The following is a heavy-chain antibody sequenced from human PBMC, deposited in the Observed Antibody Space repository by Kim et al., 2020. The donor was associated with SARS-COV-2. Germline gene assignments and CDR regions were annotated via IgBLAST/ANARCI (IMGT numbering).Heavy chain of an antibody. Sequence: IYDAYSVKGRFTISRDNAKNSLYLQMNSLRAEDTAVYYCARDHPLTSLDYWGQGTLVTVSS. J-gene: IGHJ4*02. V-gene: IGHV3-48*03. D-gene: IGHD4-17*01. CDR2: I. CDR3: ARDHPLTSLDY.